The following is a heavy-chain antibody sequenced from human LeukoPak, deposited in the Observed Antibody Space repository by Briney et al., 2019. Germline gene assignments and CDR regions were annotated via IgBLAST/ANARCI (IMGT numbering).Heavy chain of an antibody. CDR2: INPNSGGT. CDR3: ARDGGYSYGYCDY. V-gene: IGHV1-2*02. D-gene: IGHD5-18*01. J-gene: IGHJ4*02. Sequence: ASVKVSCKASGYTFTGYYMHWVRQAPGQGLEWMGWINPNSGGTNYAQKFQGRVTMTRDTSISTAYMELSRLRSDDTAVYYCARDGGYSYGYCDYWGQGTLVTVSS. CDR1: GYTFTGYY.